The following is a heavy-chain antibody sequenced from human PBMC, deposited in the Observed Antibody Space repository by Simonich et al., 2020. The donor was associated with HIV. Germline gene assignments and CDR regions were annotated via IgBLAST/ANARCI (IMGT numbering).Heavy chain of an antibody. V-gene: IGHV4-38-2*01. CDR3: ARRQGNWKVNWYDP. CDR1: GYSISSGYY. J-gene: IGHJ5*02. D-gene: IGHD1-1*01. CDR2: FYISGST. Sequence: QVQLQESGPGLVKPSATLSLTCAVSGYSISSGYYRGWIRQPPGKGLAWFGSFYISGSTYYNPSLKSRVTISVDTSKNQFSLKVKSVTAADTAVYYCARRQGNWKVNWYDPWGQGTLVTVSS.